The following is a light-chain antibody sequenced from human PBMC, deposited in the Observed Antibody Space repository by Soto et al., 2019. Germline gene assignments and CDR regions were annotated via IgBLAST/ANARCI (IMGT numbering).Light chain of an antibody. CDR1: QGIKDY. V-gene: IGKV3-20*01. Sequence: EIVMTQSPATLSVSPGERATLSCRASQGIKDYVAWFQQKRGQAPRLLIYGAYSRATGIQDRFSGSGSGTDFTLTIRRLEPEDFSVYYCNQYGTAPLTVGPGTKVDI. CDR2: GAY. CDR3: NQYGTAPLT. J-gene: IGKJ3*01.